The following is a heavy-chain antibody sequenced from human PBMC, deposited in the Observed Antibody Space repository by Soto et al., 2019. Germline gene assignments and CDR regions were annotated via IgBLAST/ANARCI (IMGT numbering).Heavy chain of an antibody. D-gene: IGHD2-15*01. CDR3: ARDRAGYCSGGSCYQAFDY. J-gene: IGHJ4*02. Sequence: SVKVSCKASGGTLSSYAISWVRQAPGQGLEWMGGTIPIFGTANYAQKFQGRVTITADKSTSTAYMELSSLRSEDTAVYYCARDRAGYCSGGSCYQAFDYWGQGTLVTVSS. CDR1: GGTLSSYA. V-gene: IGHV1-69*06. CDR2: TIPIFGTA.